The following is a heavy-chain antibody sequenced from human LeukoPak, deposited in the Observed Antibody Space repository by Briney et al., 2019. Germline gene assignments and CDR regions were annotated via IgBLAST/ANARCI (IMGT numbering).Heavy chain of an antibody. V-gene: IGHV1-18*01. CDR2: VSAYNGNT. J-gene: IGHJ4*02. Sequence: ASVKVSCKASGYTFNSNGISWVRQAPGQGLEWMGWVSAYNGNTNYAQNFQGRVMMTTDTSTSIAYMELRSLRSDDTAVYYCAKDFDYYGSGSYYAIFDYWGQGTLVTVSS. CDR3: AKDFDYYGSGSYYAIFDY. D-gene: IGHD3-10*01. CDR1: GYTFNSNG.